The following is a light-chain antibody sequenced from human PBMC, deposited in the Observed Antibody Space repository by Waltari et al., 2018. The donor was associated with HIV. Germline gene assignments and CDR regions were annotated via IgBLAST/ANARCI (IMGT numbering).Light chain of an antibody. V-gene: IGLV2-11*01. CDR2: DVS. Sequence: QSALTQPRSVSGSPGQSVTISCTGTSSDVGGYNYVSWYQQHPGKAPQLMIYDVSKRPAGVPDRFSGSKSGNTASLTISGRHAEDEADYYCCSYAGSPWVFGGGTKLTVL. CDR1: SSDVGGYNY. J-gene: IGLJ3*02. CDR3: CSYAGSPWV.